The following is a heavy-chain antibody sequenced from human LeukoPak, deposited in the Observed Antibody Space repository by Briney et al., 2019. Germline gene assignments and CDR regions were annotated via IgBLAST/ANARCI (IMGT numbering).Heavy chain of an antibody. D-gene: IGHD6-13*01. CDR3: ARAITRIAAAAPFDY. CDR2: IIPIFGTA. J-gene: IGHJ4*02. V-gene: IGHV1-69*13. Sequence: ASVKVSCKASGGAFSSYAISWVRQAPGQGLEWMGGIIPIFGTANYAQKFQGRVTITADESTSTAYMELSRLRSDDTAVYYCARAITRIAAAAPFDYWGQGTLVTVSS. CDR1: GGAFSSYA.